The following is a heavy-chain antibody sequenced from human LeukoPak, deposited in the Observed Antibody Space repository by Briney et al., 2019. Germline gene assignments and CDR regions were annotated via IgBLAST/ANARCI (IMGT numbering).Heavy chain of an antibody. J-gene: IGHJ4*02. D-gene: IGHD3-10*01. CDR2: INPDNGNA. CDR1: GYPFISYV. CDR3: AKDRGGTGDFDY. Sequence: VASVKVSCKASGYPFISYVIHWVRQAPGQRLEWMGWINPDNGNAEYSQKFQGGITITRDPSATTAYMELSSLRSEDMAVYYCAKDRGGTGDFDYWGQGTLVTVSS. V-gene: IGHV1-3*01.